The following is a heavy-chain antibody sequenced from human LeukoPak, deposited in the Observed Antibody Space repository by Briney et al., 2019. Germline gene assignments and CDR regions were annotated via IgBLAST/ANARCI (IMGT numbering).Heavy chain of an antibody. CDR1: GGTFSSYA. CDR3: ARSGSSYASLFQH. V-gene: IGHV1-69*05. Sequence: SVKVSCKASGGTFSSYAISWVRQAPGQGLEWMGGIIPIFGTANYAQKFQGRVTITTDESTSTAYMELSSLRSEDTAVYYCARSGSSYASLFQHWGQGTLVTVSS. CDR2: IIPIFGTA. J-gene: IGHJ1*01. D-gene: IGHD6-13*01.